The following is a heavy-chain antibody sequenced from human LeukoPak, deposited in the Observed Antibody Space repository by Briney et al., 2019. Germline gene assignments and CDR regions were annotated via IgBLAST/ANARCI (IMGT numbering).Heavy chain of an antibody. CDR1: GYTFTSYY. CDR2: INPSGGST. CDR3: AREGRYYYDSSGFDLFDY. J-gene: IGHJ4*02. Sequence: AASVKVSCKASGYTFTSYYMHWVRQAPGQGLEWMGIINPSGGSTSYAQKLQGRVTMTTDTSTSTAYMELRSLRSDDTAVYYCAREGRYYYDSSGFDLFDYWGQGTLVTVSS. D-gene: IGHD3-22*01. V-gene: IGHV1-46*01.